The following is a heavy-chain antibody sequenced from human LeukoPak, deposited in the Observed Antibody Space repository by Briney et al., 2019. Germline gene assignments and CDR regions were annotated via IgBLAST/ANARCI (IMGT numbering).Heavy chain of an antibody. CDR1: GYTFTSYD. J-gene: IGHJ5*02. CDR3: ARGDWFDP. V-gene: IGHV1-18*01. CDR2: VSGYNGNT. Sequence: GASVKVSCKASGYTFTSYDINWVRQAPGQGLEWMGWVSGYNGNTNYAQKFEGRVAMTTDTSSSTAYVELRCLRSDDTAIYYCARGDWFDPWGQGTLVTVSS. D-gene: IGHD2-21*01.